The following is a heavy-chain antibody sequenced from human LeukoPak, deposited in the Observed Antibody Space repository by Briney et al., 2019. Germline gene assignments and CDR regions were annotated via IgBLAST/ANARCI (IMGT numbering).Heavy chain of an antibody. D-gene: IGHD2/OR15-2a*01. Sequence: SETLSLTCTVSGGSISSYYWSWIRQPPGKGLEWIGYIYYSGSTNYNPSLKSRVTISVDTSKNQFPLKLSSVTAADTAVYYCAGHHPRNTVDFWGQGTLVTVSS. CDR2: IYYSGST. V-gene: IGHV4-59*08. J-gene: IGHJ4*02. CDR1: GGSISSYY. CDR3: AGHHPRNTVDF.